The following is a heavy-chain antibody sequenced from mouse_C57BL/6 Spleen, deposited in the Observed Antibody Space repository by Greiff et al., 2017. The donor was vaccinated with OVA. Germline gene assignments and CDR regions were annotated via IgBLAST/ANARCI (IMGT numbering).Heavy chain of an antibody. Sequence: EVKLQESGPELVKPGASVKISCKASGYSFTGYYMNWVKQSPEKSLEWIGEINPSTGGTTYNQKFKAKATLTVDKSSSTAYMQLKSLTSEDSAVYYCARVYYGSSGDYAMDYWGQGTSVTVSS. CDR3: ARVYYGSSGDYAMDY. D-gene: IGHD1-1*01. CDR2: INPSTGGT. J-gene: IGHJ4*01. CDR1: GYSFTGYY. V-gene: IGHV1-42*01.